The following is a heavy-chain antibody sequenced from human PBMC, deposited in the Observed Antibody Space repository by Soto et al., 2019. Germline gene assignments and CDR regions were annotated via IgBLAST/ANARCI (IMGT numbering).Heavy chain of an antibody. CDR1: GGSFSDYF. Sequence: SEALSLTCAVYGGSFSDYFWTWIRQPPGKGLEWIGEINHSGSTNFNPSLKSRVAISADTSRNQFSLRVTSVTAADTAVYYCAGREFASSSFHYYYYAVDVWGQGTTVTVSS. V-gene: IGHV4-34*01. CDR3: AGREFASSSFHYYYYAVDV. D-gene: IGHD6-6*01. J-gene: IGHJ6*02. CDR2: INHSGST.